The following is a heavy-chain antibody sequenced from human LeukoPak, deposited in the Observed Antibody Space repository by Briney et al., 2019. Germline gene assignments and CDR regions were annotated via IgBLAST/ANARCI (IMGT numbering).Heavy chain of an antibody. D-gene: IGHD6-6*01. J-gene: IGHJ4*02. CDR2: INPNSGGT. CDR3: ARALSSLRLYYFDS. V-gene: IGHV1-2*02. Sequence: ASVKVSCKASGYIFTGPYIHWVRQAPGQGLEWMGWINPNSGGTNRAQKFQGRVTLTGDTSTNTAYMELIRLNSNDTAVYYCARALSSLRLYYFDSWGQATLVTVSS. CDR1: GYIFTGPY.